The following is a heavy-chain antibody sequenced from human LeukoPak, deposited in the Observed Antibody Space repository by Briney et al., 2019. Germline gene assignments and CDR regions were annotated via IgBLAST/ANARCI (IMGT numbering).Heavy chain of an antibody. Sequence: PGGSLRLSCAASGFTFSSYAMSWVRQAPGKGLEWVSSISNTGVYSYYADSVKGRFTISRDNSKSTLYLQMYRLRAEDTAVYYCAKHYSDGNYYAFDCWGQGTLVTVSS. CDR2: ISNTGVYS. CDR3: AKHYSDGNYYAFDC. D-gene: IGHD3-10*01. V-gene: IGHV3-23*01. J-gene: IGHJ4*02. CDR1: GFTFSSYA.